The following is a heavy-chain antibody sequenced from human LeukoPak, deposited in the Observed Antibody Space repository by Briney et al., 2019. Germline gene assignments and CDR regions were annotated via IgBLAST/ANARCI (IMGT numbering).Heavy chain of an antibody. V-gene: IGHV4-59*01. CDR3: ARGNLGSGYDAFDI. D-gene: IGHD6-19*01. CDR1: GGSISSYY. J-gene: IGHJ3*02. CDR2: MYYSGST. Sequence: SETLSLTCTVSGGSISSYYWSWIRQPPGKGLEWIGYMYYSGSTNYNPSLKSRVTISVDTSKNQFSLRLSSVTAADTAVYYCARGNLGSGYDAFDIWGQGTMVTVSS.